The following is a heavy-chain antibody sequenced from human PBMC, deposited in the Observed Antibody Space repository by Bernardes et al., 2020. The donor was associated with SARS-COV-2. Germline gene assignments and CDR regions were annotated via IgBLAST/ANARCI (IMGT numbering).Heavy chain of an antibody. CDR2: IGTAGDT. CDR1: GFTFSSYD. CDR3: ARDSLGYWYFDL. V-gene: IGHV3-13*01. J-gene: IGHJ2*01. Sequence: GSLRLSCAASGFTFSSYDMHWVRQATGKGLEWVSAIGTAGDTYYPGSVKGRFTISRENAKNSLYLQMNSLRAGDTAVYYCARDSLGYWYFDLWGRGTLVTVSS.